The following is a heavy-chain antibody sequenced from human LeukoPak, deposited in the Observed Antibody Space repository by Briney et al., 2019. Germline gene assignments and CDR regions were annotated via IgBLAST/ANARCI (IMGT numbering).Heavy chain of an antibody. CDR3: VKDPAATAPFDY. CDR2: ISRGGSST. Sequence: GGPLRLSCAASGFTFSNYAMIWVRQAPGKGLGWVSTISRGGSSTYYADSVKGRFTISRDNSKSTLYLQMNSLRAEDTAVYYCVKDPAATAPFDYWGQGTLVTVSS. CDR1: GFTFSNYA. D-gene: IGHD2-2*01. J-gene: IGHJ4*02. V-gene: IGHV3-23*01.